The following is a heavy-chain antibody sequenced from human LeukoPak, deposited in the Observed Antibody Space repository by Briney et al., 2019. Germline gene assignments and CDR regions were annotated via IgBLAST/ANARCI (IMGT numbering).Heavy chain of an antibody. CDR2: IYTSGST. V-gene: IGHV4-4*07. D-gene: IGHD1-26*01. Sequence: SETLSLTCTVSGGSISNYYWSWIRQPAGKGLEWIGRIYTSGSTNYNPSLKSRVTMSVDTSKKQFSLKVSSVTAADTAVYYCARASGSLNWFDPWGQGTLVTVSS. CDR1: GGSISNYY. J-gene: IGHJ5*02. CDR3: ARASGSLNWFDP.